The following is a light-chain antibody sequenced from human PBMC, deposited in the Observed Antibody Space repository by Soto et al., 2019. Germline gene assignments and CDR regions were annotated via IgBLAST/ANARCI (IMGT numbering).Light chain of an antibody. CDR1: SSDIGGYNY. Sequence: QSALTQPASVSGSPGQSITMSCTGASSDIGGYNYVSWYQHHPGEAPKLLIYDVTNRPSGVSNRFSASKSGNTASLTISGLQAEDEADYYCSSYTSRNTLVFCGGTKLTVL. V-gene: IGLV2-14*01. J-gene: IGLJ2*01. CDR2: DVT. CDR3: SSYTSRNTLV.